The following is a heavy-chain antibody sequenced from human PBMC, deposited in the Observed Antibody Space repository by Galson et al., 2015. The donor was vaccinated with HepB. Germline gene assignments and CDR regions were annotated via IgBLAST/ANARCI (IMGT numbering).Heavy chain of an antibody. J-gene: IGHJ6*03. CDR3: AKDDSMASHFSRYYYYYMGV. Sequence: SLRLSCAASGFTFSTYGMHWVRQAPGKGLEWVAVISYDGSNKYYADSVKGRFTISRDNSKNTLYLQMNSLRAEDTAIYYCAKDDSMASHFSRYYYYYMGVWGKGTTVTVSS. V-gene: IGHV3-30*18. D-gene: IGHD5-24*01. CDR1: GFTFSTYG. CDR2: ISYDGSNK.